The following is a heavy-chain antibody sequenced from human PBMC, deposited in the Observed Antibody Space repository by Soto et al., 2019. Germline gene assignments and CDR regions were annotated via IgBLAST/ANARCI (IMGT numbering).Heavy chain of an antibody. Sequence: PSETLSLTCTVSGGSISSYFWSWIRQPPGKGLEWIGYIYYSGSTNYNLSLKSRVTISVDTSKNQFSLKLTSVTAADTAVYYCARGKGDYWGQGTLVTVSS. V-gene: IGHV4-59*12. CDR2: IYYSGST. CDR3: ARGKGDY. J-gene: IGHJ4*02. CDR1: GGSISSYF.